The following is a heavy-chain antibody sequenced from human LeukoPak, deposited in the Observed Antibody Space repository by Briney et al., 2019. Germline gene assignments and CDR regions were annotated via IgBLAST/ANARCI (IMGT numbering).Heavy chain of an antibody. J-gene: IGHJ4*02. CDR2: INHSGST. D-gene: IGHD7-27*01. CDR1: GGFFSGYY. Sequence: SSETLSLTCAVYGGFFSGYYWSWIRQPPGKGLEWIGEINHSGSTNYNPSLKSRVTISVDTSKNQFSLKLSSVTAADTAVYYCARGDPANWAIDYWGQGTLVTVSS. V-gene: IGHV4-34*01. CDR3: ARGDPANWAIDY.